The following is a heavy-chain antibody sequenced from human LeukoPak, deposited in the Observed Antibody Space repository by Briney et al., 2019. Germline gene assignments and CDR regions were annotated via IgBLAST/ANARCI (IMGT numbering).Heavy chain of an antibody. CDR2: IYYSGST. J-gene: IGHJ5*02. V-gene: IGHV4-59*01. D-gene: IGHD3-22*01. CDR3: AREDDSSGYYP. Sequence: KASETLSLTCTVSGDSISSYYWSWIRQPPGKGLEWIGYIYYSGSTNYNPSLKSRVTISVDTSKNQFSLKLSSVTAADTAVYYCAREDDSSGYYPWGQGTLVTVSS. CDR1: GDSISSYY.